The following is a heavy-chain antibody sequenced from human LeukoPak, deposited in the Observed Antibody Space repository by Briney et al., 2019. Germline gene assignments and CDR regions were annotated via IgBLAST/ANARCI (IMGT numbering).Heavy chain of an antibody. D-gene: IGHD3-10*01. CDR3: ARTLMVRGVIRWFDP. V-gene: IGHV5-51*01. Sequence: GESLKISCKGAGYNFSFYWIAWVRQMPGKGPEWMGIIYPSDSDTRYSPSFQGQVTISADKSISTAYLQWSSLKASDTAMYYCARTLMVRGVIRWFDPWGQGTLVTVSS. CDR1: GYNFSFYW. CDR2: IYPSDSDT. J-gene: IGHJ5*02.